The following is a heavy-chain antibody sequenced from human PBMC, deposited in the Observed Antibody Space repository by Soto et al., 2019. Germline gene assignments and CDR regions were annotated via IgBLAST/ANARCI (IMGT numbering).Heavy chain of an antibody. Sequence: EVQLLESGGGLVQPGGSLRLSCAASGFTFSSYAMSWVRQAPGKGLEWVSAISGSGGSTYYADSVKGRFTISRDNSKHTLYLQMNSLRAEDTAVYYYAKDGAATPLNLRYNKHDYWGQGTLVTVSS. D-gene: IGHD2-15*01. CDR3: AKDGAATPLNLRYNKHDY. CDR1: GFTFSSYA. V-gene: IGHV3-23*01. CDR2: ISGSGGST. J-gene: IGHJ4*02.